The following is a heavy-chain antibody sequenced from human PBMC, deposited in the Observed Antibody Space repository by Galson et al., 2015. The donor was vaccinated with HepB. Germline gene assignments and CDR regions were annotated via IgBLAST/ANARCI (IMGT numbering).Heavy chain of an antibody. CDR2: ISSSSSTI. Sequence: SLRLSCAASGFTFSSYSMNWVRQAPGKGLEWVSYISSSSSTIYYADSVRGRFTISRDNAKNSLYLQMNSLRAEDTAVYYCARLWYGPNWDPLWDAFDIWGQGTMVTVSS. D-gene: IGHD1-1*01. CDR1: GFTFSSYS. V-gene: IGHV3-48*01. CDR3: ARLWYGPNWDPLWDAFDI. J-gene: IGHJ3*02.